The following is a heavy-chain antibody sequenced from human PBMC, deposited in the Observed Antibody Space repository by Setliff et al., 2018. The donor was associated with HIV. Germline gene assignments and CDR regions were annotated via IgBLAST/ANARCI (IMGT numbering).Heavy chain of an antibody. CDR3: ARRDPQYNYGHFDY. D-gene: IGHD5-18*01. Sequence: PSETLSLTCTVSGDSISSISYYWAWIRQTPGKGLEWIGSISYSGNTHYNPSLMSRVTISVDTSKNQFSLKLTSVTAADTAIFYCARRDPQYNYGHFDYWSQGTLVTVSS. V-gene: IGHV4-39*01. CDR2: ISYSGNT. J-gene: IGHJ4*02. CDR1: GDSISSISYY.